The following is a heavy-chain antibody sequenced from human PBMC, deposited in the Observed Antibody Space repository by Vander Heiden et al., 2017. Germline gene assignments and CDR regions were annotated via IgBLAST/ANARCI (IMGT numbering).Heavy chain of an antibody. Sequence: EVQLVESGGGLVQPGGSLRLSCAASGFPSSSYSMNWVRQAPGKGLEWVSYISSSSSTIYYADSVKGRFTISRDNAKNSLYLQMNSLRDEDTAVYYCARGNSSSWYGYFQHWGQGTLVTVSS. D-gene: IGHD6-13*01. CDR1: GFPSSSYS. CDR3: ARGNSSSWYGYFQH. V-gene: IGHV3-48*02. CDR2: ISSSSSTI. J-gene: IGHJ1*01.